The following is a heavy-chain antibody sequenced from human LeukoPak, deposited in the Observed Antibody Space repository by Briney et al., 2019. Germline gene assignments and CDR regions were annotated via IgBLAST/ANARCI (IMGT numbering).Heavy chain of an antibody. D-gene: IGHD5-12*01. J-gene: IGHJ4*02. V-gene: IGHV3-30*18. CDR1: GFTFSSYG. CDR2: ISYDGSNK. Sequence: GGSLRLSCAASGFTFSSYGMHWVRQAPGKGLEWVAVISYDGSNKYYADSVKGRFTISRDNSKNTLYLQMNSLRAEDTAVYYCTKLLSSGYGDFDYWGQGTLVTVSS. CDR3: TKLLSSGYGDFDY.